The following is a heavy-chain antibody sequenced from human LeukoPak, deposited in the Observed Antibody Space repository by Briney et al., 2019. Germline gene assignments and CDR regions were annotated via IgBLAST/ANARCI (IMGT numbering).Heavy chain of an antibody. V-gene: IGHV4-4*02. D-gene: IGHD3-22*01. J-gene: IGHJ4*02. CDR2: IDHTGGST. CDR3: ARNDYYSADY. Sequence: KPSETLSLTCVVSGVSISSGFWWSWVRQPPGKGLEWIGEIDHTGGSTNYNPSLRSRVTISLDKSKNQFSLKLSSVTATDTAVYLCARNDYYSADYWGQGTLVTVSS. CDR1: GVSISSGFW.